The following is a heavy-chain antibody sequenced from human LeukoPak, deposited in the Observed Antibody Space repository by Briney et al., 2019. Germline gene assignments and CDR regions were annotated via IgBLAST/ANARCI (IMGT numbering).Heavy chain of an antibody. CDR2: IKSKTDGGTT. D-gene: IGHD2-2*02. J-gene: IGHJ4*02. Sequence: GGSLRLSCAASGFTSNNAWMTWVRQAPGKGLEWVGRIKSKTDGGTTDYAAPVKGRFTISRDDSKNTLYLQMNSLKTEDTAVYYCTTAEHCSSTTCYTVSIWGQGTLVTVSS. V-gene: IGHV3-15*01. CDR1: GFTSNNAW. CDR3: TTAEHCSSTTCYTVSI.